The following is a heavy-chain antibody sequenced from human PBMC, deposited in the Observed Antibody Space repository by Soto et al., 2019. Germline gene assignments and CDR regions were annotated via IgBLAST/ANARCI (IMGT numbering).Heavy chain of an antibody. J-gene: IGHJ5*02. Sequence: QVQLVESGGGLVKPGGSLRLSCAASGFIFSDYYMTWIRQAPGKGLEWVSYIGSTSTTIYYADSVRGRFTISRDNAKNSLYLHMISLRAEATAIYYCARDPMTTVTIGWFDPWGQGTLVTVSS. CDR3: ARDPMTTVTIGWFDP. V-gene: IGHV3-11*01. CDR1: GFIFSDYY. D-gene: IGHD4-4*01. CDR2: IGSTSTTI.